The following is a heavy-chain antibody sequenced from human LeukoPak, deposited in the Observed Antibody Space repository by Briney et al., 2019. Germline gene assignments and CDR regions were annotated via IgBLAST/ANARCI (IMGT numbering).Heavy chain of an antibody. D-gene: IGHD4-17*01. J-gene: IGHJ4*02. CDR3: ARGPSTTVTTTLPFDY. V-gene: IGHV1-69*05. CDR1: GGTFSSYA. CDR2: IIPIFGTA. Sequence: GSSVKVSCKASGGTFSSYAISWVRQAPGQGLEWMGGIIPIFGTANYAQKFQGRVTITTDESTNTAYMELSSLRSEDTAVYYCARGPSTTVTTTLPFDYWGQGTLVTVSS.